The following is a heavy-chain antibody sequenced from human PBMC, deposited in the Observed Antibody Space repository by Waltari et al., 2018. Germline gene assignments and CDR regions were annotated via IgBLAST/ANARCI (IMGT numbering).Heavy chain of an antibody. CDR3: ARDNGVERWLQPDHFDY. CDR1: GFTFSSYS. Sequence: RLSCAASGFTFSSYSMNWVRQAPGKGLEWVSSISSSSSYIYYADSVKGRFTISRDNAKNSLYLQMNSLRAEDTAVYYCARDNGVERWLQPDHFDYWGQGTLVTVSS. V-gene: IGHV3-21*01. CDR2: ISSSSSYI. D-gene: IGHD2-8*01. J-gene: IGHJ4*02.